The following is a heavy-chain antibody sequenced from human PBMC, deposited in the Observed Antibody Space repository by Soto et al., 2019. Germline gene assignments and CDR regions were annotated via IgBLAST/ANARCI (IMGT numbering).Heavy chain of an antibody. D-gene: IGHD3-16*01. CDR3: AKSRGLTAYYYYGMDV. CDR1: GFTFSSYA. Sequence: GGSLRLSCAASGFTFSSYAMSWVRQAPGKGLEWVSAISGSGGSTYYADSVKGRFTISRDNSKNTLYLQMNSLRAEETAVYYCAKSRGLTAYYYYGMDVWGQGTTVTVSS. J-gene: IGHJ6*02. CDR2: ISGSGGST. V-gene: IGHV3-23*01.